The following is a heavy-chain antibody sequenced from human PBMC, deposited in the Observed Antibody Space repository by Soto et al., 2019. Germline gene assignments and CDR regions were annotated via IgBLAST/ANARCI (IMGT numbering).Heavy chain of an antibody. CDR3: ARDAQGGYSGYDYFGMDV. D-gene: IGHD5-12*01. CDR1: GFTFSSYS. V-gene: IGHV3-21*01. CDR2: ISSSSSYI. Sequence: PGGSLRLSCAASGFTFSSYSMNWVRQAPGKGLEWVSSISSSSSYIYYADSVKGRFTISRDNAKNSLYLQMNSLRAEDTAVYYCARDAQGGYSGYDYFGMDVWGQGTTVTVSS. J-gene: IGHJ6*02.